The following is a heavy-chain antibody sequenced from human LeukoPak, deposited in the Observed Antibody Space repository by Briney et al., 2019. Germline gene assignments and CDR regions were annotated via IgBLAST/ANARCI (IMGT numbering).Heavy chain of an antibody. Sequence: PGRSLRLSCAASGFTFSSYAMHWVRQAPGKGLEWVAVISYDGSNKYYADSVKGQFTISRDNSKNTLYLQMNSLRAEDTAVYYCARAMIVVRAFDIWGQGTMVTVSS. CDR2: ISYDGSNK. D-gene: IGHD3-22*01. CDR3: ARAMIVVRAFDI. J-gene: IGHJ3*02. V-gene: IGHV3-30-3*01. CDR1: GFTFSSYA.